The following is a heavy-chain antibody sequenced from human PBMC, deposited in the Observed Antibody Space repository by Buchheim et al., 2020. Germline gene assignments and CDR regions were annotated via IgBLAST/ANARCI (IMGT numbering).Heavy chain of an antibody. CDR3: ARDRHYYDILTGYGGSYYYYGMDV. Sequence: QVQLQESGPGLVKPSGTLSLTCAVSGGSISSSNWWSWVRQPPGKGLEWIGEIYHSGSTNYNPSLKSRVTISVDKSKNQFSLKLSSVTAADTAVYYCARDRHYYDILTGYGGSYYYYGMDVWGQGTT. V-gene: IGHV4-4*02. CDR2: IYHSGST. CDR1: GGSISSSNW. D-gene: IGHD3-9*01. J-gene: IGHJ6*02.